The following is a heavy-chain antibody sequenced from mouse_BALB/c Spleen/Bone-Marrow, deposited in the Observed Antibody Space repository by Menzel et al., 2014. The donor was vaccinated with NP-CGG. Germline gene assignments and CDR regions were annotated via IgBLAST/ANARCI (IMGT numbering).Heavy chain of an antibody. D-gene: IGHD2-4*01. V-gene: IGHV7-3*02. CDR1: GFTFTDYY. Sequence: EVQRVESGGGLAQPGGSLRLSCATSGFTFTDYYMSWVRQPPGKALEWLGFSRNKANGYTTEYSASVKGRFTISRDSSQSILYLQMNTLRAEDSATYYCARDINYDIYWYFDVWGAGTTVTVSS. CDR2: SRNKANGYTT. J-gene: IGHJ1*01. CDR3: ARDINYDIYWYFDV.